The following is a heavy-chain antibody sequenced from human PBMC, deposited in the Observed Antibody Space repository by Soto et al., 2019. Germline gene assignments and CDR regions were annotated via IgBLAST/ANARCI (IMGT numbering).Heavy chain of an antibody. Sequence: QVQLVQSGAEVRQPASSVKVSCKTSGGTFSSYAISWVRQAPGQGLEWMGGIVPIVDTSTYAQKFQGRVTMTEDESTSTVYRGLSSLRSDATAVYFCVRAVAIPGSPDNWGQGTLVTVSS. CDR3: VRAVAIPGSPDN. CDR1: GGTFSSYA. D-gene: IGHD2-15*01. CDR2: IVPIVDTS. V-gene: IGHV1-69*12. J-gene: IGHJ4*02.